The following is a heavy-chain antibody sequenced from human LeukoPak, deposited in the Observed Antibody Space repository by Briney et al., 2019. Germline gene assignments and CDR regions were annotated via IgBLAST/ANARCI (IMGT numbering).Heavy chain of an antibody. D-gene: IGHD6-13*01. CDR1: GFTSSSYD. CDR2: IGTDGDT. CDR3: AKEGDVAAGLDY. V-gene: IGHV3-13*01. J-gene: IGHJ4*02. Sequence: GGSLRLSCAASGFTSSSYDMHWVRQPTGKGLEWVSAIGTDGDTYYSGSVEGRFTISRENAKNSLFLQMSSLRAGDTAVYYCAKEGDVAAGLDYWGQGTLVIVSS.